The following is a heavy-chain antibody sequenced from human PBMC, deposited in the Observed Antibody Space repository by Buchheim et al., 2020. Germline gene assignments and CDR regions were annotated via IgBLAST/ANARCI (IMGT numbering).Heavy chain of an antibody. D-gene: IGHD2-2*02. CDR2: ISYDGSNK. CDR1: GFTFSSYA. V-gene: IGHV3-30-3*01. CDR3: ARTVVPAAIRYYYYYYGMDV. Sequence: QVQLVESGGGVVQPGRSLRLSCAASGFTFSSYAMHWVRQAPGKGLEWVGVISYDGSNKYYADSAKGRFTISRDNSKTTLYLQMNSLSAEDTAVYYCARTVVPAAIRYYYYYYGMDVWGQGTT. J-gene: IGHJ6*02.